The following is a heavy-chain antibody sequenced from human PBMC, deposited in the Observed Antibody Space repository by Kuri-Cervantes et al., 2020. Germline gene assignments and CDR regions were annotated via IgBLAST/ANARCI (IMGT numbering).Heavy chain of an antibody. CDR2: SNAGNGNT. Sequence: ASVKVSCKASGYTFTSYAMHWVRQAPGQRLEWMGWSNAGNGNTKYSQEFQGRVTITRDTSASTAYMELSSLRSDDTAVYYCATATVTTHYYYYGMDVWGQGTTVTVSS. CDR3: ATATVTTHYYYYGMDV. CDR1: GYTFTSYA. D-gene: IGHD4-11*01. J-gene: IGHJ6*02. V-gene: IGHV1-3*02.